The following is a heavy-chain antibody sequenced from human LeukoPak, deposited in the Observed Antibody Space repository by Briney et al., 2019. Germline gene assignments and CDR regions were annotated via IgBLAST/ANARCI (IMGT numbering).Heavy chain of an antibody. V-gene: IGHV3-23*01. CDR1: AFTFSSYG. Sequence: GGSLRLSCAGSAFTFSSYGMSWVRQAPGKGLEWVSDISGAGDRTYYADSVKGRFTISRDNSKNTLYLRMSSLRAEDTAIYYCAKGRISSGNGYYSDWGQGTLVTVSS. J-gene: IGHJ4*02. D-gene: IGHD3-22*01. CDR2: ISGAGDRT. CDR3: AKGRISSGNGYYSD.